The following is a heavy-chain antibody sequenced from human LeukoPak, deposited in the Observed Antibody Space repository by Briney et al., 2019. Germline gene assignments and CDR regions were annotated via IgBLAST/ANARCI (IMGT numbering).Heavy chain of an antibody. CDR1: GFTFSSYD. J-gene: IGHJ5*02. CDR2: IGTAGDT. V-gene: IGHV3-13*01. Sequence: GGSLRLSCAASGFTFSSYDMHWVRQATGKGLEWVSAIGTAGDTYYPGSVKGRFTISRENAKNSLYLQMNSLRAEDTAVYYCARDNIIAAAASANWFDPWGQGTLVTVSS. D-gene: IGHD6-13*01. CDR3: ARDNIIAAAASANWFDP.